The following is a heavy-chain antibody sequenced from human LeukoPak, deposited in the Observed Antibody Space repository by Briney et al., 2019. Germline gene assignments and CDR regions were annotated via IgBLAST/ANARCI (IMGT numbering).Heavy chain of an antibody. Sequence: GGSLRLSCAASGFTFSTYAMSWVRQAPGKGLEWVSAISGSGDNNDNTYYADSVKGQFTISRDNSKNTLYLQMSSLRTEDTAVYFCAQDVPIERVPGVGPGSWGQGTLVTVSS. D-gene: IGHD2-8*01. CDR2: ISGSGDNNDNT. V-gene: IGHV3-23*01. J-gene: IGHJ5*02. CDR3: AQDVPIERVPGVGPGS. CDR1: GFTFSTYA.